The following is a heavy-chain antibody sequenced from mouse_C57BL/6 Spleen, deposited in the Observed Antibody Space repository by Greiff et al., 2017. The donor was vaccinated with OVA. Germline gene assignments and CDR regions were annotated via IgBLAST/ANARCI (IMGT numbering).Heavy chain of an antibody. Sequence: EVKLVESGGGLVKPGGSLKLSCAASGFTFSDYGMHWVRQAPEKGLEWVAYISSGSSTIYYADTVKGRFPISRDNAKNTLFLQMTSLRSEDTAMYYCARHGYYPYAMDYWGQGTSVTVSS. J-gene: IGHJ4*01. D-gene: IGHD2-3*01. CDR1: GFTFSDYG. CDR2: ISSGSSTI. V-gene: IGHV5-17*01. CDR3: ARHGYYPYAMDY.